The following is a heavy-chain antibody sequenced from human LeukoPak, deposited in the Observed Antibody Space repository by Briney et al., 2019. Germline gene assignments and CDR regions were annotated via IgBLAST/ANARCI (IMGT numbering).Heavy chain of an antibody. CDR1: GFTFSSFD. V-gene: IGHV3-13*01. CDR3: ARGPPRGKYYYMDV. D-gene: IGHD1-1*01. J-gene: IGHJ6*03. CDR2: IGTASDT. Sequence: GGSLRLSCAASGFTFSSFDMHWVRQPTGQGLEWVSTIGTASDTYYPGSVEGRFTLSRDNAKNSLYLQMNSLTAGDTAVDYCARGPPRGKYYYMDVWGKGTTLTVSS.